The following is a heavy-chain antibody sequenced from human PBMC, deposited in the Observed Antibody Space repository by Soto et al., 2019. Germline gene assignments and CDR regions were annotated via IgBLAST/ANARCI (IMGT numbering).Heavy chain of an antibody. J-gene: IGHJ1*01. CDR3: VKEALGPGGGYFQH. CDR1: GFTFSSYA. V-gene: IGHV3-64D*06. D-gene: IGHD1-26*01. Sequence: GGSLRLSCSASGFTFSSYAMHWVRQAPGKGLEHVSAISSNGGSTYYADSVKGRFTISRDNSKNTLYLQMSSLRAEDTAVYYCVKEALGPGGGYFQHWGQGTLVTVSS. CDR2: ISSNGGST.